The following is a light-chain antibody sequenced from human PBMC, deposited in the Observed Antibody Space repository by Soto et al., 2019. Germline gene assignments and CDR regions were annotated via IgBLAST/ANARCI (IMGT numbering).Light chain of an antibody. CDR1: QGISSY. J-gene: IGKJ1*01. CDR3: QQYYSYPPT. Sequence: AIRMTQSPSSLSASTGDRVTITCRASQGISSYLAWYQQKPGKAPKPLIYAASTLQSGVPSRLSGSGSGTDFTLTISCLQSEDFATYYCQQYYSYPPTFGQGTKVDIK. V-gene: IGKV1-8*01. CDR2: AAS.